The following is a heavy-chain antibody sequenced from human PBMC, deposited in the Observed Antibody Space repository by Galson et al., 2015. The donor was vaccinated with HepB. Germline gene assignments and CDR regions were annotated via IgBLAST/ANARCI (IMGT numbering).Heavy chain of an antibody. D-gene: IGHD3-22*01. CDR2: ISAYNGNT. CDR1: GYTFTSYG. CDR3: ARSVGDYYDSSGPDYFDY. V-gene: IGHV1-18*04. J-gene: IGHJ4*02. Sequence: SVKVSCKASGYTFTSYGISWVRQAPGQGLEWMGWISAYNGNTNYAQKLQGRVTMTTDTSTSTAYMELRSLRSDDTAVYYCARSVGDYYDSSGPDYFDYWGQGTLVTVSS.